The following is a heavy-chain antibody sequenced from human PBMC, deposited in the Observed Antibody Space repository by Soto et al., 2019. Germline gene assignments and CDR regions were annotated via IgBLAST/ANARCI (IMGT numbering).Heavy chain of an antibody. CDR1: GFTVYSNY. Sequence: EVQLVESGGALVQPGGSLRLSCAASGFTVYSNYMSWVRQAPGKGLEWVSLIYSGGYTNYADSVKGRFTISRDSSKDTLYLQLNNLRAEDTAVYYCARVTTETRGYFSYYMDVWGKGTTVTVSS. D-gene: IGHD4-17*01. CDR3: ARVTTETRGYFSYYMDV. CDR2: IYSGGYT. V-gene: IGHV3-66*01. J-gene: IGHJ6*03.